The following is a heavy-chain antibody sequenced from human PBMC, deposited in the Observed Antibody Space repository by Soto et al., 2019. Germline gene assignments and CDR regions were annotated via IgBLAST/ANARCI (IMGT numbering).Heavy chain of an antibody. CDR3: ARGVGGDRIEGWFDP. CDR1: GYTFTGYY. CDR2: INPNSGGT. Sequence: QVQLVQSGAEVKKPGASVKVSCKASGYTFTGYYMHWVRQAPGQGLEWMGWINPNSGGTNYAQKFQGWVTMTRETSISTAYMELSRRRSDDTAVYYCARGVGGDRIEGWFDPWGQGTLVTVSS. D-gene: IGHD1-26*01. J-gene: IGHJ5*02. V-gene: IGHV1-2*04.